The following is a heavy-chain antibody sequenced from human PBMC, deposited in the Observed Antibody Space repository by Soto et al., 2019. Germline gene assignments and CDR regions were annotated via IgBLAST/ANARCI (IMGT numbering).Heavy chain of an antibody. Sequence: SETLSLTCTVSGGSITSYYWSWIRQPPGKGLEWIGYIYFSGSANYNPSLKSRVTISVDTSKNQFSLKLSSVTAADTAVYYCARVAWSGHMDVWGQGTTVTVSS. CDR1: GGSITSYY. CDR3: ARVAWSGHMDV. CDR2: IYFSGSA. D-gene: IGHD3-3*01. J-gene: IGHJ6*02. V-gene: IGHV4-59*12.